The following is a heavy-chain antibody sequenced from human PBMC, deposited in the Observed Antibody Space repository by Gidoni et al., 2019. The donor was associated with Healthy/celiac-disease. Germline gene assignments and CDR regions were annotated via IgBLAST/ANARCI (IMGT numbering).Heavy chain of an antibody. CDR1: VFTFDDYA. Sequence: EVQLVESVGGWVQPGRSLRLSCAASVFTFDDYAMHWVRQAPGEGLELVSGISWNSGSIGYADSVKGLFTISRDNAKNSLYLQMNSLRAEDTALYYCGKAPNGWYYDAFDIWGQGTMVTVSS. V-gene: IGHV3-9*01. CDR2: ISWNSGSI. J-gene: IGHJ3*02. CDR3: GKAPNGWYYDAFDI. D-gene: IGHD6-19*01.